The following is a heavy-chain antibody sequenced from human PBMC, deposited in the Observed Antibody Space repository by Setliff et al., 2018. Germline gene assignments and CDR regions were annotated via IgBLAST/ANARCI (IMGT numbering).Heavy chain of an antibody. CDR2: IHLGDSDT. Sequence: GESLKISCKGSGYSLTSYWIAWVRQMPGKGLEWMGIIHLGDSDTRYSPSFQGQVTISADKSLKTVYLQWDSLQETDTAIYYCARGRGGYNQEYLQYWGQGTMVTVSS. J-gene: IGHJ4*02. CDR1: GYSLTSYW. D-gene: IGHD3-22*01. CDR3: ARGRGGYNQEYLQY. V-gene: IGHV5-51*01.